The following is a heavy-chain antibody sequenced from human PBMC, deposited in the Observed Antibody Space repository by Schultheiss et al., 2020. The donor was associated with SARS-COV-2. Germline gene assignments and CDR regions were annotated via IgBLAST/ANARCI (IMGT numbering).Heavy chain of an antibody. V-gene: IGHV1-46*01. CDR1: GYTFTGYY. D-gene: IGHD3-3*01. Sequence: ASVKVSCKASGYTFTGYYMHWVRQPPGQGLEWMGIINPSCGSTSYAQKFQGRVTMTRDTSTSTVYMELSSLRSEDTAVYYCARDARFLEWLSVYYYGMDVWGQGTTVTVSS. J-gene: IGHJ6*02. CDR3: ARDARFLEWLSVYYYGMDV. CDR2: INPSCGST.